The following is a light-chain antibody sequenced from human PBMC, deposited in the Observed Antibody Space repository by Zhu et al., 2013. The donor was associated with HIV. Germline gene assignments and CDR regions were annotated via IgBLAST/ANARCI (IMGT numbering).Light chain of an antibody. CDR3: QKXSSVLFT. Sequence: DIQMTQSPSSLSASVGDRVTITCRASQNIRTYLNWYQQKPGKAPKVLIYGASSLESGVPSRFSGSASGTDFTLTISSLQPEDVATYYCQKXSSVLFTFGPGTKVDIK. CDR2: GAS. V-gene: IGKV1-39*01. CDR1: QNIRTY. J-gene: IGKJ3*01.